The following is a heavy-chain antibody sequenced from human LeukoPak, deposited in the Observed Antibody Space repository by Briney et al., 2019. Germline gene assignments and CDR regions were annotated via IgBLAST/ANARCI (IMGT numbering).Heavy chain of an antibody. J-gene: IGHJ4*02. CDR2: IFYSGST. Sequence: TSETLSLTCTVSGGSISSSSFYWDWIRQPPGKGLGWIGTIFYSGSTYYNPSLKSRITISVDTSKNQFSLKLSSVTAADTAVYYCARDSYYDSSGYFDYWGQGTLVTVSS. CDR3: ARDSYYDSSGYFDY. CDR1: GGSISSSSFY. V-gene: IGHV4-39*07. D-gene: IGHD3-22*01.